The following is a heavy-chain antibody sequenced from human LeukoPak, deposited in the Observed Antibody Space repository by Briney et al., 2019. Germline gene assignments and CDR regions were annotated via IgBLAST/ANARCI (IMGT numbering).Heavy chain of an antibody. CDR2: MNPNSGNT. V-gene: IGHV1-8*01. CDR3: ARNSNYGYYYGMDV. CDR1: GYTFTSYD. J-gene: IGHJ6*02. D-gene: IGHD4-11*01. Sequence: GASVKVSCKASGYTFTSYDINWVRQATGQGLEWMGWMNPNSGNTGYARKFQGRVTMTRNTSISTAYMELSSLRSEDTAVYYCARNSNYGYYYGMDVWGQGTTVTVSS.